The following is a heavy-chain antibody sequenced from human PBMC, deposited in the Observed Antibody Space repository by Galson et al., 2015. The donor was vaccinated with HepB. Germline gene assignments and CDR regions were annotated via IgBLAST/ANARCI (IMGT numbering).Heavy chain of an antibody. D-gene: IGHD3-9*01. CDR2: INAGNGNT. V-gene: IGHV1-3*01. CDR1: GDTFTKYV. CDR3: ARAGNYEILTGSSNWFDP. Sequence: SVKVSCKASGDTFTKYVFHWVRQAPGQRLEWMGWINAGNGNTKYAQKFQDRVTINRDTSASTAYMELSSLRSEDTAVYFCARAGNYEILTGSSNWFDPWGQGTLVTVSS. J-gene: IGHJ5*02.